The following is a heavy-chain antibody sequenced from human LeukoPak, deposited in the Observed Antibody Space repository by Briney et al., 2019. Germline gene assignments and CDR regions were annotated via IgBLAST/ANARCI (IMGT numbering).Heavy chain of an antibody. D-gene: IGHD6-6*01. CDR3: ATDLPFIAARLEIFDP. V-gene: IGHV1-24*01. Sequence: ASVKVSCKVSGYTLTELSMHWVRQAPGKGLEWMGGFDPEDGETIYAQKFQGRVTMTEDTSTDTAYMELSSLRSEDTAVYYCATDLPFIAARLEIFDPWGQGTLVTVSS. CDR1: GYTLTELS. CDR2: FDPEDGET. J-gene: IGHJ5*02.